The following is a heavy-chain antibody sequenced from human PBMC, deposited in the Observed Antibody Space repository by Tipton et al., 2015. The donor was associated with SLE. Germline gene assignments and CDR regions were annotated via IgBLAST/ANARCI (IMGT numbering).Heavy chain of an antibody. V-gene: IGHV3-48*01. CDR3: ARESGSYRGYYMDV. J-gene: IGHJ6*03. CDR1: GFTFSSYN. CDR2: ISTTGNTI. D-gene: IGHD1-26*01. Sequence: GSLRLSCAASGFTFSSYNMNWVRQAPGKGLEWVSYISTTGNTIYYADSVKGRFTISRDNAKNSLFLQMNSLRAEDTAVYYCARESGSYRGYYMDVWGKGTTVTVSS.